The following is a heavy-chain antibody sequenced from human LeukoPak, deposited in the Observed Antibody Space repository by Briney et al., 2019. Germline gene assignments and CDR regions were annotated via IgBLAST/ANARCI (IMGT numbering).Heavy chain of an antibody. D-gene: IGHD5-24*01. CDR1: GGSISSYY. J-gene: IGHJ4*02. CDR2: IYYSGST. CDR3: ARGRDGYNLEVGY. Sequence: SETLSLICTVSGGSISSYYWSWIRQPPGKGLEWIGYIYYSGSTNYNPSLKSRVTISVDTSKNQFSLKLSSVTAADTAVYYCARGRDGYNLEVGYWGQGTLVTVSS. V-gene: IGHV4-59*01.